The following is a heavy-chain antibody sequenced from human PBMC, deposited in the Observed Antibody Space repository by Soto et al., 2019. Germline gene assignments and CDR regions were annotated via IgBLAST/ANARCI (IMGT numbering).Heavy chain of an antibody. CDR2: INHSGST. CDR3: ARGTIMITFGGVPAFDY. V-gene: IGHV4-34*01. CDR1: GGSFSGYY. J-gene: IGHJ4*02. D-gene: IGHD3-16*01. Sequence: WETLSLTCAVYGGSFSGYYWRWIRQPPGKGLEWIGEINHSGSTNYNPSLESRVTISVDTSKNQFSLKLSSVTAADTAVYYCARGTIMITFGGVPAFDYWGQGTLVTVSS.